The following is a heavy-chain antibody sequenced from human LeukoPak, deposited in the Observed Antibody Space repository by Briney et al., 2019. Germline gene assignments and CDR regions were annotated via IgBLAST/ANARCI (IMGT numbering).Heavy chain of an antibody. CDR2: IYPGDSDT. D-gene: IGHD4-17*01. Sequence: RGESLKISCKGSGYSFTSYWIGWVRQMPGKGLEWMGIIYPGDSDTRYSPSFQGQVTISADKSISTAYLQWSSLKASDTAVYYCARLSKGTTVTIDWFDPWGQGTLVTVSS. V-gene: IGHV5-51*01. J-gene: IGHJ5*02. CDR1: GYSFTSYW. CDR3: ARLSKGTTVTIDWFDP.